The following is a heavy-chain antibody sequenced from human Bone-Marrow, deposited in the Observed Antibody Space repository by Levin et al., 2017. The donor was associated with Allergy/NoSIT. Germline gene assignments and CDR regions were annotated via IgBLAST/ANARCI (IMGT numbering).Heavy chain of an antibody. CDR3: AKCSQQLAEYFDY. CDR2: ISYDGSNK. D-gene: IGHD6-13*01. J-gene: IGHJ4*02. CDR1: GFTFSSYG. V-gene: IGHV3-30*18. Sequence: GGSLRLSCAASGFTFSSYGMHWVRQAPGRGLEWVAVISYDGSNKYYADSVKGRFTISRDNSKNTLYLQMNSLRAEDTAVYYCAKCSQQLAEYFDYWGQGTLVTVSS.